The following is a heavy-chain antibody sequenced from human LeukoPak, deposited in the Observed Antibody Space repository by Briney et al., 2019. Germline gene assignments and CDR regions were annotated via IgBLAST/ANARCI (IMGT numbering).Heavy chain of an antibody. D-gene: IGHD2/OR15-2a*01. J-gene: IGHJ4*02. V-gene: IGHV4-59*01. CDR2: VYHTGST. CDR1: GGSIRSYY. CDR3: STDSPTGFDH. Sequence: TASATLSLTCTVSGGSIRSYYWSWTRPSPEKGLEWIGYVYHTGSTKYNPSLQSRVTISIDPSKNQFSLNLTSVTAADTAVYYCSTDSPTGFDHWGQGALVTVSS.